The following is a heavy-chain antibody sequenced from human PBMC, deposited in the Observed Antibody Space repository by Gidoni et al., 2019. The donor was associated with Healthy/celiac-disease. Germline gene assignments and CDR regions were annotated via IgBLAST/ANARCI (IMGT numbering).Heavy chain of an antibody. J-gene: IGHJ4*02. Sequence: QLQLQESGPGLVKPSETLSLTCTVSGGSISSSSYYWGWIRQPPGKGLEWIGSIYYSGSTYYNPSLKSRVTISVDTSKNQFSLKLSSVTAADTAVYYCARSRYCTNGVCYTGFDYWGQGTLVTVSS. CDR1: GGSISSSSYY. D-gene: IGHD2-8*01. CDR2: IYYSGST. CDR3: ARSRYCTNGVCYTGFDY. V-gene: IGHV4-39*01.